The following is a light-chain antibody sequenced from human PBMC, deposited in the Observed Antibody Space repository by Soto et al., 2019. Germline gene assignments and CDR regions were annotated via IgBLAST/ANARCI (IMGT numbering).Light chain of an antibody. CDR3: AAWDDSLSVL. J-gene: IGLJ2*01. Sequence: QSVLTQPPSASGTPGQRVTISCSGSSSNIGSNYVYWYQQLPGTAPKLLIYTNNQRPSGVPDRFSGSKSGTSASLAISGLRSEDEADYYCAAWDDSLSVLFGGVTKLTVL. V-gene: IGLV1-47*01. CDR2: TNN. CDR1: SSNIGSNY.